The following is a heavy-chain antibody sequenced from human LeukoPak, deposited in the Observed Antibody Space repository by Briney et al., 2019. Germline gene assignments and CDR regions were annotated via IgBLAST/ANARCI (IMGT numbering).Heavy chain of an antibody. Sequence: GGSLRLSCAASGFTFDDYAMHWVRQAPGKGLEWVSVIYSGGSTYYADSVKGRFTISRDNSKNTLYLQMNSLRAEDTAVYYCARDSRGENIVVVPAAALSMDVWGQGTTVTVSS. D-gene: IGHD2-2*01. V-gene: IGHV3-66*01. J-gene: IGHJ6*02. CDR3: ARDSRGENIVVVPAAALSMDV. CDR1: GFTFDDYA. CDR2: IYSGGST.